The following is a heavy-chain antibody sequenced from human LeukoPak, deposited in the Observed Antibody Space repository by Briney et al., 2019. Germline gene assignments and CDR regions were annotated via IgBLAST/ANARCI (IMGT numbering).Heavy chain of an antibody. Sequence: ASVKVSCKASGYTFTSYGISWVRQAPGQGLEWMGRIIPILGIANYAQKFQGRVTITADKSTSTAYMELSSLRSEDTAVYYCAREAAGTIDYWGQGTLVTVSS. D-gene: IGHD1/OR15-1a*01. V-gene: IGHV1-69*04. CDR1: GYTFTSYG. CDR2: IIPILGIA. CDR3: AREAAGTIDY. J-gene: IGHJ4*02.